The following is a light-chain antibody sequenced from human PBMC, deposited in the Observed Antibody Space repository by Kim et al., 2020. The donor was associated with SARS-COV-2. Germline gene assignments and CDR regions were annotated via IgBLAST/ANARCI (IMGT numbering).Light chain of an antibody. V-gene: IGLV3-1*01. Sequence: SYELTQPPSVSVSPGQTASITCSGDKLGDKYACWYQQKPGQSPVLVIYQDSKRPSGIPERFSGSNSGNTATLTISGTQAMDEADYYCQAWDSSTASYVFGTETKVTVL. CDR3: QAWDSSTASYV. CDR2: QDS. J-gene: IGLJ1*01. CDR1: KLGDKY.